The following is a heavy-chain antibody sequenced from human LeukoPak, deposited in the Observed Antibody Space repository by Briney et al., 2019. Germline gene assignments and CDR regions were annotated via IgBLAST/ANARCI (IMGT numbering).Heavy chain of an antibody. Sequence: GGSLRLSCAASGFTFDDYAMHWVRQAPGKGLEWVSGISWNSGSIDYADSVKGRFTISRDNAKNSLYLQMNSLRAEDTALYYCAKGDYYGSGSQIGGPHDYWGQGTLVTVSS. J-gene: IGHJ4*02. V-gene: IGHV3-9*01. CDR1: GFTFDDYA. D-gene: IGHD3-10*01. CDR2: ISWNSGSI. CDR3: AKGDYYGSGSQIGGPHDY.